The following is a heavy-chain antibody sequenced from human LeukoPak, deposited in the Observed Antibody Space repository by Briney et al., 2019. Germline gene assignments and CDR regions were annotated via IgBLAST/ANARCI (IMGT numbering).Heavy chain of an antibody. CDR1: GGSISSYY. Sequence: SETLSLTCTVSGGSISSYYWSWIRQPPGKGLEWIGYIYYSGSTNYNPSLKSRVTISVDTSKNQFSLKPSSVTAADTAVYYCARAGYSSSWYSLYYYYYMDVWGKGTTVTVSS. V-gene: IGHV4-59*01. CDR3: ARAGYSSSWYSLYYYYYMDV. D-gene: IGHD6-13*01. J-gene: IGHJ6*03. CDR2: IYYSGST.